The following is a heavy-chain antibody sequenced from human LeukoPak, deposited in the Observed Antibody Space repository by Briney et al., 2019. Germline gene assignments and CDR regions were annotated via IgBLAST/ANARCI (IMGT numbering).Heavy chain of an antibody. J-gene: IGHJ3*02. CDR2: IYYSGNT. Sequence: SETLSLTCTVSGGSISSGTYYWGWIRQPPGKGLEWIANIYYSGNTYYNASLKSRVTISVDTSKNQFSLKLTSVTAADTAVYYCARGSSGWRMDAFDIWGQGTMVTVSS. D-gene: IGHD3-22*01. CDR1: GGSISSGTYY. CDR3: ARGSSGWRMDAFDI. V-gene: IGHV4-39*07.